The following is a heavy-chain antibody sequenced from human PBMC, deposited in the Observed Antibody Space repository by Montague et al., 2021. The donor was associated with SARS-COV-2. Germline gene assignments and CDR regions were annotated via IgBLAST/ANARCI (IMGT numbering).Heavy chain of an antibody. CDR1: GGSFSGYY. Sequence: SETLSLTCAVYGGSFSGYYWSWIRQPPGKGLEWIGEINHSGSTNYNPSLKSRVTISVDTSKNQFSLKLRSVTAADTAVYYCARVRYYGSGTSLGVDVWGQGTTVTVSS. J-gene: IGHJ6*02. V-gene: IGHV4-34*01. D-gene: IGHD3-10*01. CDR2: INHSGST. CDR3: ARVRYYGSGTSLGVDV.